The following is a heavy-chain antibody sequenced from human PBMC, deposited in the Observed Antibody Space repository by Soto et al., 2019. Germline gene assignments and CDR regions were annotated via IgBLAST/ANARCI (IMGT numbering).Heavy chain of an antibody. J-gene: IGHJ4*02. V-gene: IGHV4-39*01. D-gene: IGHD6-13*01. CDR1: GGSIISSSYY. CDR2: IYYSGST. CDR3: ARYSSSWLYFDY. Sequence: SETLSLTCTFSGGSIISSSYYWGWIRQPPGKGLEWIGSIYYSGSTYYNPSLKSRVTISVDTSKNQFSLKLSSVTAADTAVYYCARYSSSWLYFDYWGQGTLVTVSS.